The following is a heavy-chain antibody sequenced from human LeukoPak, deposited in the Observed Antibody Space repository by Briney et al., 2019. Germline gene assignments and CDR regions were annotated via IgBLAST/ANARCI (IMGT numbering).Heavy chain of an antibody. CDR3: ARTYSSSWYQDGY. CDR2: IGDSGSST. V-gene: IGHV3-23*01. J-gene: IGHJ4*02. D-gene: IGHD6-13*01. CDR1: GFTFSSYA. Sequence: GGSLRLSCAASGFTFSSYAMSWVRRAPGKGLEWVSAIGDSGSSTYYADSVKGRFTISRDNSKNTLYLQMNSLRAEDTAVYYCARTYSSSWYQDGYWGQGTLVTVSS.